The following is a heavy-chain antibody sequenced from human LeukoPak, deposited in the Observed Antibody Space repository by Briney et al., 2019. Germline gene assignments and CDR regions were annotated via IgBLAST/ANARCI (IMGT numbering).Heavy chain of an antibody. J-gene: IGHJ2*01. V-gene: IGHV1-69*05. CDR2: IIPIFGTA. Sequence: SSVKVSCKASGGTFSSYAISWVRQAPGQGLEWMGGIIPIFGTANYAQKFQGRVTITTDESTSTAHMELSSLRSEDTAVYYCARDVNSSGLYYWYFDLWGRGTLVTVSS. D-gene: IGHD3-22*01. CDR3: ARDVNSSGLYYWYFDL. CDR1: GGTFSSYA.